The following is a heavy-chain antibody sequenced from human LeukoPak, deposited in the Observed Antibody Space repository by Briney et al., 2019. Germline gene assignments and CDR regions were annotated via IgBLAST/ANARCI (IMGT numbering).Heavy chain of an antibody. Sequence: GGSLRLSCAASGFTFSSYAMSWVRQAPGKGLEWVSAISGSGGSTYYADSVKGRFTISRDNSKNTLYLQMNSLRAEDTAVYYCAKDRLPFLEWLSSFDYWGQGTLVTVSS. CDR1: GFTFSSYA. V-gene: IGHV3-23*01. CDR3: AKDRLPFLEWLSSFDY. J-gene: IGHJ4*02. D-gene: IGHD3-3*01. CDR2: ISGSGGST.